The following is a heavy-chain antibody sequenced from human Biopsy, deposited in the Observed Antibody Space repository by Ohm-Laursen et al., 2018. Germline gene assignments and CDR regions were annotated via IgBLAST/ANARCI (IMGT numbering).Heavy chain of an antibody. D-gene: IGHD3-16*01. CDR1: GFTFSSYA. J-gene: IGHJ6*02. V-gene: IGHV3-23*01. Sequence: SLRLSCAASGFTFSSYAMGWVRQAPGKGLEWVSDITKNGVDMFYADSVKGRFTISRDNAKNSLSLQINSLRADDTAVYYCATSGAADSWGNYYGMDVWGQGTTVTVSS. CDR2: ITKNGVDM. CDR3: ATSGAADSWGNYYGMDV.